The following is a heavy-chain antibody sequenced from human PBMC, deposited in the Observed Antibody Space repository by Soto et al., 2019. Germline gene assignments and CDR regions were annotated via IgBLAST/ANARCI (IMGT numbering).Heavy chain of an antibody. D-gene: IGHD1-1*01. Sequence: ASVKVSCKASGYTFTSYGISWVRQAPGQGLEWMGWISAYNGSTNYAQKLQGRVTMTTDTSTSTAYMELRSLRSDATAVYYCAREVQFAVRSAYYYGMDGWGQGTRVTVS. CDR1: GYTFTSYG. J-gene: IGHJ6*02. CDR3: AREVQFAVRSAYYYGMDG. V-gene: IGHV1-18*04. CDR2: ISAYNGST.